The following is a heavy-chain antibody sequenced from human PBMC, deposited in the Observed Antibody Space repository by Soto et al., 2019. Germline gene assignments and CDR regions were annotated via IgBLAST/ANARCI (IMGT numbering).Heavy chain of an antibody. CDR3: AKDKGWLQFDPYYFDY. CDR2: ISWNSGSI. Sequence: GGSLRLSCAASGFTFDDYAMHWVRQAPGKGLEWVSGISWNSGSIGYADSVKGRFTISRDNAKNSLYLQMNSLRAEDTALYYCAKDKGWLQFDPYYFDYWGQGTLVTVSS. D-gene: IGHD5-12*01. CDR1: GFTFDDYA. V-gene: IGHV3-9*01. J-gene: IGHJ4*02.